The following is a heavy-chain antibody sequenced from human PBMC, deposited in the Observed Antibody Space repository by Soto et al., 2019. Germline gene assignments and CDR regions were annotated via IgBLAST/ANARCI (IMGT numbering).Heavy chain of an antibody. Sequence: GGSLRLSCAASGFTFSSYAMHWVRQSPGKGLEWVAVISYDGSNKYYADSVKGRFTISGDNSKNTLYLQMNSLRAEDTAVYYCARGVVVVVAAKGMDVWGQGTTVTVSS. V-gene: IGHV3-30-3*01. J-gene: IGHJ6*02. CDR1: GFTFSSYA. CDR2: ISYDGSNK. CDR3: ARGVVVVVAAKGMDV. D-gene: IGHD2-15*01.